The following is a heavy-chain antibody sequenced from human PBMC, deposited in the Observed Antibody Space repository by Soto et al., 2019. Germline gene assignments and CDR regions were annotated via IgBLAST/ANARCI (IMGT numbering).Heavy chain of an antibody. CDR3: ARGDATKIVVTTYYGMDV. J-gene: IGHJ6*02. V-gene: IGHV1-69*12. Sequence: QVQLVQSGAEVKKPGSSVKVSCKASGGSLSNYGISWVRQAPGQGLEWMGGIIPVFGTANYGQKFQGRVTISADESTSVVYMGVTSLRSEDTAVYYCARGDATKIVVTTYYGMDVWGQGTTVTVSS. D-gene: IGHD4-17*01. CDR2: IIPVFGTA. CDR1: GGSLSNYG.